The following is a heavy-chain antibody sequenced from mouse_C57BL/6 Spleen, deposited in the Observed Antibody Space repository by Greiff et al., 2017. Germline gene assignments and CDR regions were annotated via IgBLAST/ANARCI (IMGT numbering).Heavy chain of an antibody. CDR1: GYAFSSSW. Sequence: VKLQESGPELVKPGASVKISCKASGYAFSSSWMNWVKQRPGKGLEWIGRIYPGDGDTNYNGKFKGKATLTADKSSSTAYMQLSSLTSEDSAVYFCAPIYYGPYWGQGTTLTVSS. V-gene: IGHV1-82*01. D-gene: IGHD2-1*01. CDR2: IYPGDGDT. CDR3: APIYYGPY. J-gene: IGHJ2*01.